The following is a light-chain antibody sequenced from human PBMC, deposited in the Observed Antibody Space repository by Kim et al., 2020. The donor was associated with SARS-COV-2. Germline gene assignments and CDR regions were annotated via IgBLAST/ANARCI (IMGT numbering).Light chain of an antibody. V-gene: IGLV3-19*01. CDR1: SLRSYY. CDR3: NSRDSSGPVV. Sequence: SSELTQDPAVSVALGQTVRITCQGDSLRSYYASWYQQKPGQAPVLVIYGKNNRPSGIPDRFSGSSSGNTASLTITGAQAEDEAEYYCNSRDSSGPVVFGGGTQLTVL. J-gene: IGLJ2*01. CDR2: GKN.